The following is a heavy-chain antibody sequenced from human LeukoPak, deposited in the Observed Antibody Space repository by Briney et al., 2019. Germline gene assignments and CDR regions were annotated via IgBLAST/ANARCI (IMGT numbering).Heavy chain of an antibody. V-gene: IGHV4-34*01. CDR2: INHSGST. CDR3: ARRTYSSSWRWFDP. CDR1: GGSISSYY. Sequence: SETLSLTCTVSGGSISSYYWSWIRQPPGKGLEWIGEINHSGSTNYNPSLKSRVTISVDTSKNQFSLKLSSVTAADTAVYYCARRTYSSSWRWFDPWGQGTLVTVSS. J-gene: IGHJ5*02. D-gene: IGHD6-13*01.